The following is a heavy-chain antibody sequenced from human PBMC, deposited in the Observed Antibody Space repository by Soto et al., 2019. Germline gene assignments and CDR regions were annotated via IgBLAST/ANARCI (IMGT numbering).Heavy chain of an antibody. D-gene: IGHD2-2*02. V-gene: IGHV3-48*02. Sequence: GGSLRLSCAASEFTFSSYSMNWVRQAPGKGLEWVSYISSSSSTIYYADSVKGRFTISRDNPKNSLYLQMNSLRDEDTAVYYCARDRGQPLLYDAFDIWGQGTMVTVSS. J-gene: IGHJ3*02. CDR2: ISSSSSTI. CDR1: EFTFSSYS. CDR3: ARDRGQPLLYDAFDI.